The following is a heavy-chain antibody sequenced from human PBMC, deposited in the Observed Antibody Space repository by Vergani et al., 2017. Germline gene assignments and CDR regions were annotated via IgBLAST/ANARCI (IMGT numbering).Heavy chain of an antibody. Sequence: QVQLVQSGAEVKKPGASVKVSCKASGYSFTSYYMHWVRQAPGQGLEWMGWINPNSGGTNYAQKCQGRVTMTRDTSISTAYMELSRLRSDDTAVYYCTIVGATQDAFDVWGQGTMVTVSS. CDR1: GYSFTSYY. CDR3: TIVGATQDAFDV. J-gene: IGHJ3*01. CDR2: INPNSGGT. V-gene: IGHV1-2*02. D-gene: IGHD1-26*01.